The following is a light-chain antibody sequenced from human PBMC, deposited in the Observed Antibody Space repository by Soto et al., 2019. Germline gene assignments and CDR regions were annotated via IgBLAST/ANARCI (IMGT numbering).Light chain of an antibody. CDR3: QQYGSSGT. Sequence: EIVLTQSPATLSLSPGERATLSCRASQSVRRYLAWYQQKPGQAPRLLIYDASTRATGIPARFSGSGSETDFTLTITSLEPEDFAVYYCQQYGSSGTFGQGTKVEIK. J-gene: IGKJ1*01. CDR1: QSVRRY. CDR2: DAS. V-gene: IGKV3-11*01.